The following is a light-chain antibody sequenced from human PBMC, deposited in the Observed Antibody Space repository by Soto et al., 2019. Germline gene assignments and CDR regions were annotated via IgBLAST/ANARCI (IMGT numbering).Light chain of an antibody. V-gene: IGLV2-23*03. CDR3: CSYAGSNSFV. CDR2: EGT. Sequence: QSALTQPPSVSGSPGQRITISCTGTSSNFGNGKVLSWYQHHPGTAPQLMIYEGTKRPSGVSNRFSASVSGTTASLTISGLQAEDEDEYYCCSYAGSNSFVFGGGTKLTVL. J-gene: IGLJ2*01. CDR1: SSNFGNGKV.